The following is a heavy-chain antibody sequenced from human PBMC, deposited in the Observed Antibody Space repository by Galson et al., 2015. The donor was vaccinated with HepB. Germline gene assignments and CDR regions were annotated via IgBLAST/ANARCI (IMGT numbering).Heavy chain of an antibody. CDR3: ARDYTRMSSSSPYYYYGMDV. V-gene: IGHV5-10-1*01. J-gene: IGHJ6*02. CDR2: IDPSDSYT. D-gene: IGHD6-6*01. CDR1: GYSFTSYW. Sequence: KVSCKASGYSFTSYWISWVRQMPGKGLEWMGRIDPSDSYTNYSPSFQGHVTISADKSISTAYLQWSSLKASDTAMYYCARDYTRMSSSSPYYYYGMDVWGQGTTVTVSS.